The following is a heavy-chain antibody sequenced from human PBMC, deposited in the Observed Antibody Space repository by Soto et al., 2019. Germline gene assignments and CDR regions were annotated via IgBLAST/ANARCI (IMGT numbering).Heavy chain of an antibody. V-gene: IGHV3-64*01. J-gene: IGHJ6*03. CDR1: GFTFSNYE. CDR3: ARRGYGSRWPNVYMDV. CDR2: ISNNGAHT. Sequence: AQLVESGGGLVQPGGSLRLSCAASGFTFSNYEMHWVRQAPGKGLEYVSGISNNGAHTDYAKSVKGRFTISRDNSENTLYLQMGRLRAEDMALYYCARRGYGSRWPNVYMDVWGKGTTVTVSS. D-gene: IGHD6-13*01.